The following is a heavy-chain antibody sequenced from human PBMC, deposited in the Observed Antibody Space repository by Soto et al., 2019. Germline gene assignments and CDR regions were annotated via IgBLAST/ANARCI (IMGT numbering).Heavy chain of an antibody. CDR1: GFTLSDYY. CDR3: ARGVKHWLVGGDYYYYYMDV. J-gene: IGHJ6*03. CDR2: ISSSGTII. V-gene: IGHV3-11*01. Sequence: QVQLVESGGGLAKPGGSLRLCCEASGFTLSDYYMSWIRQAPGKGLEWISYISSSGTIIYYADSVKGRFTISRDNAKKSLYLQMNSLRAEDTAVYYCARGVKHWLVGGDYYYYYMDVWGKGTTVTVSS. D-gene: IGHD6-19*01.